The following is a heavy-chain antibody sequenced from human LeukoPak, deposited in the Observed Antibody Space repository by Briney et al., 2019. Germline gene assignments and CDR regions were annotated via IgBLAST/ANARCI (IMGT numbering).Heavy chain of an antibody. CDR2: ISSSSSTI. V-gene: IGHV3-48*01. J-gene: IGHJ4*02. CDR1: GFTFTSHS. D-gene: IGHD3-9*01. Sequence: PGGSLRLSCAASGFTFTSHSLNWVRQAPGKGLEWVSYISSSSSTIYYADSVKGRFTISRDNAKNSLYLQMNSLRAEDTAVYYCARDRYDILTAFDYWGQGTLVTVSS. CDR3: ARDRYDILTAFDY.